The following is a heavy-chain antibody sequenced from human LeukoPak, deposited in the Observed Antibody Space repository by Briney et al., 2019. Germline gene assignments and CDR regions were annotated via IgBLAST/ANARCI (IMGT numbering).Heavy chain of an antibody. V-gene: IGHV1-8*01. CDR1: GYTFTSYD. D-gene: IGHD5-12*01. CDR2: MNPNSGNT. CDR3: AKSGVATIEFDY. Sequence: GAPVKVSCKASGYTFTSYDINWVRQATGQGLEWMGWMNPNSGNTGYAQKFQGRVTMTRNTSISTAYMELSSLRSEDTAVYYCAKSGVATIEFDYWGQGTLVTVSS. J-gene: IGHJ4*02.